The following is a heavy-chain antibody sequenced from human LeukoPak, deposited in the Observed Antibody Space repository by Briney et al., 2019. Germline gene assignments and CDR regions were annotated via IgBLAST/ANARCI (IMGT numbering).Heavy chain of an antibody. CDR3: ARGQGVTSVSWFDL. CDR2: LSYDGSKS. V-gene: IGHV3-33*01. CDR1: GFIFRNYG. D-gene: IGHD2-21*02. J-gene: IGHJ5*02. Sequence: PGRSLRLSCVASGFIFRNYGMHWVRQAPGKGLEWVAGLSYDGSKSFYVDSVKGRFTISRDQSKSTLYLQVNSLRGDDTAVYYCARGQGVTSVSWFDLWGQGSLVTVSS.